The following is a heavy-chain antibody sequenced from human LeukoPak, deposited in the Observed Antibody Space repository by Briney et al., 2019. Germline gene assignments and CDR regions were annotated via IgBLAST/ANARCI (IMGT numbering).Heavy chain of an antibody. J-gene: IGHJ1*01. CDR2: TYHSGST. CDR3: ARGTRGEFQH. CDR1: GGSISSYY. V-gene: IGHV4-59*12. Sequence: PSETLSLTCTVSGGSISSYYWSWIRQPPGKGLEWIGYTYHSGSTYYNPSLKSRVTISVDRSKNQFSLKLSSVTAADTAVYYCARGTRGEFQHWGQGTLVTVSS.